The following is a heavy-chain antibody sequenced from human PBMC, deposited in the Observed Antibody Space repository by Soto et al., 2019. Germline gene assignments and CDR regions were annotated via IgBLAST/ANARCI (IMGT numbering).Heavy chain of an antibody. D-gene: IGHD3-10*02. Sequence: SQTLSLTCAISGDSVSSNTAAWNWIRQSPSRGLEWLGRTHYRSKWSSDYAVFVKSRLTINADTPKNQFSLQLNSVTPDDTAVYYCAITMSDNGANYFDSWGQGTLVTVSS. CDR1: GDSVSSNTAA. CDR2: THYRSKWSS. J-gene: IGHJ4*02. CDR3: AITMSDNGANYFDS. V-gene: IGHV6-1*01.